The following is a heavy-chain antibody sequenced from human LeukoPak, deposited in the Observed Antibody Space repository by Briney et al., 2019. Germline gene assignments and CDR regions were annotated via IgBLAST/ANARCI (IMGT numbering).Heavy chain of an antibody. CDR3: ARGTERTRISGYYSFDH. CDR2: IYSSGTA. D-gene: IGHD5-12*01. J-gene: IGHJ4*02. Sequence: SETLSLTCTVSGGSISGYFWTWIRQPAGKELEWIGRIYSSGTAYYNPSLESRVTISLDTFNNQFSLKVTSVTAADTAVYYCARGTERTRISGYYSFDHWGRGLLVTVSS. CDR1: GGSISGYF. V-gene: IGHV4-4*07.